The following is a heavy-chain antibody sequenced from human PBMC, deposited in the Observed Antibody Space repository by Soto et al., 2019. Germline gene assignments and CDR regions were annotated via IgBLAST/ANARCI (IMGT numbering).Heavy chain of an antibody. CDR1: GYSFTSYW. D-gene: IGHD2-2*01. V-gene: IGHV5-51*01. CDR2: IYPGDSDT. J-gene: IGHJ6*02. Sequence: AESLKISCKGPGYSFTSYWIGWLRQMPGQGIESRGIIYPGDSDTRYSPPFQGQVTISADKSISTAYLQWSSLKASDTAMYYCASSVLVVPAAMSFPYYDYGMDVWGQGTTVTVSS. CDR3: ASSVLVVPAAMSFPYYDYGMDV.